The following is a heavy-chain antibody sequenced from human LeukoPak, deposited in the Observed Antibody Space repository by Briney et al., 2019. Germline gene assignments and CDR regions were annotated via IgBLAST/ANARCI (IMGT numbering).Heavy chain of an antibody. CDR2: ITSGSITI. V-gene: IGHV3-48*02. J-gene: IGHJ4*02. Sequence: GRSLRLSCAASGFTFSSYSMNWVRQAPGKGLEWVSYITSGSITIYYADSVKGRFTISRDNAKNPLYLQMNSLRDEDTAVYYCARDSHFQTSSGYSFDYWGQGTLVTVSS. D-gene: IGHD3-22*01. CDR1: GFTFSSYS. CDR3: ARDSHFQTSSGYSFDY.